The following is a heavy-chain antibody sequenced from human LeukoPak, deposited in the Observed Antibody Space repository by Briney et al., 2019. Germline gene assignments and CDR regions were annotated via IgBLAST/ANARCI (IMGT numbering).Heavy chain of an antibody. CDR2: IFYSGNT. D-gene: IGHD6-13*01. CDR1: GGSIRSSIYY. V-gene: IGHV4-39*07. CDR3: ARFHGGLYSSSPNWFDP. Sequence: SETLSLTCTVSGGSIRSSIYYWAWIRQSPGMGLEWIGSIFYSGNTYYNSSLKSRVTISVDTSKNQFSLKLSSVTAADTAVYYCARFHGGLYSSSPNWFDPWGQGTLVTVSS. J-gene: IGHJ5*02.